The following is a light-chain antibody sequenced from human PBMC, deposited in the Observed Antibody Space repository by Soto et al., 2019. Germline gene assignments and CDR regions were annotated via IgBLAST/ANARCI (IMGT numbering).Light chain of an antibody. CDR3: QQYGSSGT. Sequence: EIVLTQYPGTLSLTPWERATLSCRASQSVSNNYLAWYQQKPGQAPRLLIYGASNRATGIPDRFSGSGSGTDFTLTISRLEPEDFAVYYCQQYGSSGTFGQGTKVDIK. CDR2: GAS. J-gene: IGKJ1*01. V-gene: IGKV3-20*01. CDR1: QSVSNNY.